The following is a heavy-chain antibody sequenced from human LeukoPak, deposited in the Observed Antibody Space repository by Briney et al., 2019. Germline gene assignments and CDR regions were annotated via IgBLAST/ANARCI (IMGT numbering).Heavy chain of an antibody. CDR2: ISHDGSNK. CDR1: GFTFSSYA. V-gene: IGHV3-30*01. D-gene: IGHD6-13*01. J-gene: IGHJ1*01. Sequence: PGRSLRLSCAASGFTFSSYAMHWVRQAPGKGLEWVAAISHDGSNKYHADSVKGRFTISRDNPKNTVYLQMNSLRAEDTAVYFCAGSPKYSSSWYEYFQHWGQGTLVTVSS. CDR3: AGSPKYSSSWYEYFQH.